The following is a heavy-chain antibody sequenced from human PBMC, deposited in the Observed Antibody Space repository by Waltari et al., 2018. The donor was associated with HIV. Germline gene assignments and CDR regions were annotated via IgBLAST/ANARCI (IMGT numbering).Heavy chain of an antibody. J-gene: IGHJ6*02. CDR3: ARDHATIFGGGGRDYGMDV. CDR1: GGSISSGGYY. V-gene: IGHV4-31*03. Sequence: VQLQESGPGLVKPSQTLSLTCTVSGGSISSGGYYWSWIRQHPGKGLEWIGYIDYSGSTSYNPALKSRVTISVDTSKNQFSLKLSSVTAADTAVYYCARDHATIFGGGGRDYGMDVWGQGTTVTVSS. D-gene: IGHD3-3*01. CDR2: IDYSGST.